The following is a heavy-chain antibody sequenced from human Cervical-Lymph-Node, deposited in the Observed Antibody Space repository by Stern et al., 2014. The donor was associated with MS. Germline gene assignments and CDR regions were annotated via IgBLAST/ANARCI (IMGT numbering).Heavy chain of an antibody. J-gene: IGHJ4*02. D-gene: IGHD5-18*01. Sequence: VQLVESGGGVVQPGRSLRLSCAASGFTFSSYAMHWVRQAPGKGLEWVAVISYDGSNKYYADSVKGRFTISRDNSKNTLYLQMNSLRAEDTAVYYCARGLQLWQYYFDYWGQGTLVTVSS. CDR3: ARGLQLWQYYFDY. V-gene: IGHV3-30-3*01. CDR2: ISYDGSNK. CDR1: GFTFSSYA.